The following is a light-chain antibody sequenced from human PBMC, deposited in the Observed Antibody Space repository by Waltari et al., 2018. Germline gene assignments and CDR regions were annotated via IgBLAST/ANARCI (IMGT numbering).Light chain of an antibody. CDR1: NSDVGGYNY. Sequence: QSALTQPASMSGSPGQSITISCTGTNSDVGGYNYVSWYQQHPDKAPKLMIYEVSDRPSGVSNRFSGSKSGNTASLSISGLQAEDEADYYCSSYTTSSTWVFGGGTKLTVL. CDR2: EVS. CDR3: SSYTTSSTWV. J-gene: IGLJ3*02. V-gene: IGLV2-14*01.